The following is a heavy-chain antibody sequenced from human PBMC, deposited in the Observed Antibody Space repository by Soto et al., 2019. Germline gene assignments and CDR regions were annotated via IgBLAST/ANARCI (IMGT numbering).Heavy chain of an antibody. CDR3: ARESFSASPNFFDY. V-gene: IGHV4-39*02. CDR1: GGSISSSSYY. J-gene: IGHJ4*02. Sequence: SETLSLTCTVSGGSISSSSYYWGWIRQPPGKGLEWIGSIYYSGSTYYNPSLKSRVTISVDTSKNQFSLKLSSVTADDTAVYYCARESFSASPNFFDYWGQGTLVTVSS. CDR2: IYYSGST. D-gene: IGHD3-3*02.